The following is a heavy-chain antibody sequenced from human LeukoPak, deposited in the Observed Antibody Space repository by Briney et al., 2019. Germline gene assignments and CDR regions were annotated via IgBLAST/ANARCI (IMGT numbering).Heavy chain of an antibody. Sequence: ASVKVSCTSSGYIFTNYGISWVRQAPGQGLEWMGWISTYNGNTNYAQKLQGRVTITTDTSTSTAYMQLRSLRSDDTAVYYCARVSASSYWYFDLWGRGTLVTVSS. V-gene: IGHV1-18*01. CDR2: ISTYNGNT. CDR1: GYIFTNYG. D-gene: IGHD6-6*01. J-gene: IGHJ2*01. CDR3: ARVSASSYWYFDL.